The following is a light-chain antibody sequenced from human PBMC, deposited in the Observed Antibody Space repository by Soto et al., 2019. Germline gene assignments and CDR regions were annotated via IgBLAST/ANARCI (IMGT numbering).Light chain of an antibody. CDR2: EVS. V-gene: IGLV2-14*01. Sequence: SALSQPASEWGSTAQSTTFSCTGTSSDVGNYKYVSWYQQHPGKAPKLMIYEVSNRPSGVSNRFSGSKSGNTASLTISGLQAEDETDYYCFSYTSSGTYVFGTGTKVTV. CDR1: SSDVGNYKY. J-gene: IGLJ1*01. CDR3: FSYTSSGTYV.